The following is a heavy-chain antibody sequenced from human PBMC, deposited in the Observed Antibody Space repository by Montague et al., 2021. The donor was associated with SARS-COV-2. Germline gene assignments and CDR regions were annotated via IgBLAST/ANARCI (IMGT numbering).Heavy chain of an antibody. Sequence: TLSLTCTVSGDSISSGDYHWSWVRQPAGKGLDWIGYIYTLGSTSYNPSLKSRVTISMDTSKNQLSLKLSSVTAADTAVYFCARSPYRTTYLNGMDVWGRGTTVTVSS. CDR2: IYTLGST. J-gene: IGHJ6*02. D-gene: IGHD1-14*01. CDR3: ARSPYRTTYLNGMDV. V-gene: IGHV4-61*09. CDR1: GDSISSGDYH.